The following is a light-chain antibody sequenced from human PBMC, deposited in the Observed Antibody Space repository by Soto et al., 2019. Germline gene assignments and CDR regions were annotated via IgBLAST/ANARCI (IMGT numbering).Light chain of an antibody. CDR1: QSVGKY. V-gene: IGKV3-11*01. Sequence: IVMKQSPATLSLSPGERATLSCRASQSVGKYLVWYQQKPGQAPRLLIYDASNRATGIPARFSGSGSGTDFTLTISSLEPEDVAVYYCQQRGNRPPWTFGQGTKVDIK. CDR2: DAS. CDR3: QQRGNRPPWT. J-gene: IGKJ1*01.